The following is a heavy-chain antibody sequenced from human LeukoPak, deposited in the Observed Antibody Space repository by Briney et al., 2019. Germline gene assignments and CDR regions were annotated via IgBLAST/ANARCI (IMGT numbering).Heavy chain of an antibody. CDR1: GFTFSSYA. CDR2: ISGGGYST. D-gene: IGHD5-12*01. J-gene: IGHJ6*02. CDR3: AKGPSDIVVSYYGMDV. Sequence: PGGSLRLSCAASGFTFSSYAMSWVRQAPGKGLEWVSVISGGGYSTYYAASVKGRFTISRDNSENTLYLQMNSLRAEDTAVYYCAKGPSDIVVSYYGMDVWGQGTTVTVSS. V-gene: IGHV3-23*01.